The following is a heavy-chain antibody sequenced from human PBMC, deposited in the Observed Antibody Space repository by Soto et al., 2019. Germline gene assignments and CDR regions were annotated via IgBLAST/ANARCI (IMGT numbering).Heavy chain of an antibody. J-gene: IGHJ4*02. CDR2: ISYDGSNK. V-gene: IGHV3-30*18. D-gene: IGHD2-15*01. CDR3: AKEQVVVAAIGY. Sequence: QVQLVESGGGVVQPGRSLRLSCAASGFTFSSYGMHWVRQAPGKGLEWVAVISYDGSNKYYADSVKGRFTISRNNSKNTQYLQMNSLRAEDTAVYYCAKEQVVVAAIGYWGQGTLVTVS. CDR1: GFTFSSYG.